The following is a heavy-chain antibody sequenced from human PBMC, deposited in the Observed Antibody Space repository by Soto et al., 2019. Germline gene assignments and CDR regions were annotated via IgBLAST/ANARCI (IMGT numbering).Heavy chain of an antibody. CDR2: ISYDGSDK. D-gene: IGHD3-10*01. J-gene: IGHJ4*02. V-gene: IGHV3-30*03. CDR1: GFTFSSCG. CDR3: ARGPYYGSGYCDY. Sequence: QVQLVESGGGVVQPGRSLRLSCAASGFTFSSCGMHWVRQAPGKGLEGVAVISYDGSDKYYADSVKGRFTISRDNSKNTLYLQMNSLRAEDTAVYYCARGPYYGSGYCDYWGQGTLVTVSS.